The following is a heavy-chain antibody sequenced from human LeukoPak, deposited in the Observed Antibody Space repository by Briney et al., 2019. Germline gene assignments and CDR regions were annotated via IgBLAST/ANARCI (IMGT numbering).Heavy chain of an antibody. J-gene: IGHJ2*01. CDR3: AGPKYCSGGSCYPGWYFDL. Sequence: SETLSLTCTVSGGSISSSSYYWGWIRQPPGKGLEWIGSIYYSGSTYYNPSLKSRVTISVDTSKNQFSLKLSSVTAADTAVYYCAGPKYCSGGSCYPGWYFDLWGRGTLVTVSS. V-gene: IGHV4-39*01. CDR1: GGSISSSSYY. D-gene: IGHD2-15*01. CDR2: IYYSGST.